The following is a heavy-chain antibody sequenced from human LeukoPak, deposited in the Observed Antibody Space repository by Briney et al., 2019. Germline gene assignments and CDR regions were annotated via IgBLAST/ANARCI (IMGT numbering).Heavy chain of an antibody. J-gene: IGHJ2*01. V-gene: IGHV3-48*03. Sequence: GGSLRLSCADSGFTFSGYEMNWVRQAPGKGLEWVSYISSSGSTIYYADSVKGRFTISRDNAKNSLYLQMNSLRAEDTAVYYCARNIRWYFDLWGRGTLVTVFS. CDR3: ARNIRWYFDL. D-gene: IGHD2-2*02. CDR2: ISSSGSTI. CDR1: GFTFSGYE.